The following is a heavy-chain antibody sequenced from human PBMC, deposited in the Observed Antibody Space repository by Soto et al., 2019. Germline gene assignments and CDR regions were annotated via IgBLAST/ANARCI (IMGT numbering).Heavy chain of an antibody. D-gene: IGHD3-3*01. CDR2: FHRSGPT. CDR3: AGGGVSTRTFDY. Sequence: PSETLSLTCDVSSSSSAGGQYWGWIRQPPGEGLEWLGCFHRSGPTYYRPSFQGQVTISADKSISSAYLQWSSLRASDTAMYYCAGGGVSTRTFDYWGQGTPVTVSS. CDR1: SSSSAGGQY. J-gene: IGHJ4*02. V-gene: IGHV4-38-2*01.